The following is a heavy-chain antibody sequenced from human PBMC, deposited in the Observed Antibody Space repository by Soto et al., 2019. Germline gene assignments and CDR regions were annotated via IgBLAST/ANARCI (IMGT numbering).Heavy chain of an antibody. J-gene: IGHJ6*02. CDR2: IWYDGSNK. D-gene: IGHD3-22*01. CDR1: GFTFSSYG. V-gene: IGHV3-33*01. CDR3: ARDNYDSSGYYYYYYGMDV. Sequence: GGFLRLSCAASGFTFSSYGMHWVRQAPGKGLEWVAVIWYDGSNKYYADSVKGRFTISRDNSKNTLYLQMNSLRAEDTAVYYCARDNYDSSGYYYYYYGMDVWGQGTTVTVSS.